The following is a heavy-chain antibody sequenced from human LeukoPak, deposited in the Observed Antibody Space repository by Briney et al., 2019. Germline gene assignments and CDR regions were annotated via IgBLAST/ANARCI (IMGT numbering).Heavy chain of an antibody. CDR1: GFTFSTYG. CDR2: IRYVGINK. CDR3: AKDRAFGQFLWGNDY. V-gene: IGHV3-30*02. D-gene: IGHD3-10*01. J-gene: IGHJ4*02. Sequence: GGSLRLSCAASGFTFSTYGMHWVRQAPGKGLEWVSFIRYVGINKYYADSVKGRFTISRDNSKNTLYLQMNSLRPEDTALYYCAKDRAFGQFLWGNDYWGQGTLVTVSS.